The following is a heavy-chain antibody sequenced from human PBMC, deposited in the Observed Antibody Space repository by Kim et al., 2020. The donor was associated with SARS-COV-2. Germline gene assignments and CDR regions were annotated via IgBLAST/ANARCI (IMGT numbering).Heavy chain of an antibody. CDR2: T. V-gene: IGHV4-39*01. Sequence: TYHNPSPKGRVTISVDTSKNQFSLRLSSVTAADAAVYYCARHLRNWYFDLWGRGTLVTVSS. CDR3: ARHLRNWYFDL. J-gene: IGHJ2*01.